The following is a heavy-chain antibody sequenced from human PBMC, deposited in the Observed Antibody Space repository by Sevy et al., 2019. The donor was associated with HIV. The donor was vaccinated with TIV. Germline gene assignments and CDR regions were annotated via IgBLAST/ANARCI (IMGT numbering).Heavy chain of an antibody. D-gene: IGHD4-17*01. CDR3: ARDPRIFGDYLLTYFDY. CDR1: GFAFSDYG. CDR2: IWYDGNNQ. J-gene: IGHJ4*02. V-gene: IGHV3-33*01. Sequence: GGSLRLSCVASGFAFSDYGMHWVRQAPGKGLEWVAVIWYDGNNQHYADSVRGRFTISRDNSKNTFYLQLSSLRAEDTAVYYCARDPRIFGDYLLTYFDYWGQGVLVTVSS.